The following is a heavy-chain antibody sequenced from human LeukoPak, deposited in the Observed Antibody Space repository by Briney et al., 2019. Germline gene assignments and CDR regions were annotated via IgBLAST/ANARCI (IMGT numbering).Heavy chain of an antibody. D-gene: IGHD2-15*01. Sequence: GGSLRLSCAASGFTFSSYSMNWVRQAPGKGLEWVSYISSSSTIYYADSVKGRFTISRDNAKNSLYLQMNSLRAEDTAVYYCASLSLVGYWGQGTLVTVSS. V-gene: IGHV3-48*04. CDR1: GFTFSSYS. J-gene: IGHJ4*02. CDR2: ISSSSTI. CDR3: ASLSLVGY.